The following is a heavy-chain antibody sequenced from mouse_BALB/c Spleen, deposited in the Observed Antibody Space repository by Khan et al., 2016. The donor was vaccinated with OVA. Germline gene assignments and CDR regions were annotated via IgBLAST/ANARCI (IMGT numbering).Heavy chain of an antibody. CDR3: EKEWDGWFPY. D-gene: IGHD4-1*01. V-gene: IGHV1-77*01. CDR2: IYPGSDNT. J-gene: IGHJ3*01. Sequence: QIQLVQSGAELARPGASVKLSCKTSGYTFTDYNINWMRQRPGQGLEWIGEIYPGSDNTFYNEKFRGKATLTADKSSTTAYMQLSSLTSDDSAVYFGEKEWDGWFPYWGQGTLVTVSA. CDR1: GYTFTDYN.